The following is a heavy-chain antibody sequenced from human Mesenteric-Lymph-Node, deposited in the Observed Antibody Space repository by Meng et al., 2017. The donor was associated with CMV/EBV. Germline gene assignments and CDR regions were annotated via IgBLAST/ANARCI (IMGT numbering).Heavy chain of an antibody. Sequence: GPTLVKPTQTLTLTCTFSGFSLSPDAVGVGWIRQPPGKALEWLALTYWNDDQRYNPSLTTRLSLTKDTSKNQVVLIMTDMDPVDTATYYCGRVTYSYGYYFDYWGRGTLVTVSS. CDR3: GRVTYSYGYYFDY. CDR2: TYWNDDQ. CDR1: GFSLSPDAVG. D-gene: IGHD5-18*01. V-gene: IGHV2-5*01. J-gene: IGHJ4*02.